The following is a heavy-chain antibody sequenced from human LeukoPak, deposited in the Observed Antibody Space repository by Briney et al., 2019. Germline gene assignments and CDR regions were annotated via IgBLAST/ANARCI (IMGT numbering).Heavy chain of an antibody. CDR3: ARDLGSPGTNVDY. J-gene: IGHJ4*02. CDR1: GFTFGDHG. D-gene: IGHD4-17*01. Sequence: GGSLRLSCAASGFTFGDHGMSWVRQAPEKGLEWVSGISWNGGTTTYADSVKGRFTISRDNAKGSLYLQMNSLRAEDTALYYCARDLGSPGTNVDYWGQGTLVTVSS. V-gene: IGHV3-20*04. CDR2: ISWNGGTT.